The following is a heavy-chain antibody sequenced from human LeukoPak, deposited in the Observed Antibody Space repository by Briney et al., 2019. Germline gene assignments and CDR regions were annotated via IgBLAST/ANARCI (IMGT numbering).Heavy chain of an antibody. Sequence: PGGSLRLSCAASGFTFSSYWMSWVRQAPGKGLEWVANIKQDGSEKYYVDSVKGRLTISRDNAKNSLYLQMNSLRAEDTAVYYCARDNVRDGGIAAAGTDYWGQGTLVTVSS. CDR1: GFTFSSYW. CDR3: ARDNVRDGGIAAAGTDY. D-gene: IGHD6-13*01. CDR2: IKQDGSEK. V-gene: IGHV3-7*01. J-gene: IGHJ4*02.